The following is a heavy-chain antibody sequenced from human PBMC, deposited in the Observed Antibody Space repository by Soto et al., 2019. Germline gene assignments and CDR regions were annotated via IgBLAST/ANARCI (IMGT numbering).Heavy chain of an antibody. Sequence: ASVKVSCKASGYTFTSYGISWVRRAPGQGLEWMGWISAYNGNTNYAQKLQGRVTMTTDTSTSTAYMELRSLRSDDTAVYYCARDTTRLGYCSGGSCYFDYWGQGTLVTVSS. D-gene: IGHD2-15*01. CDR3: ARDTTRLGYCSGGSCYFDY. V-gene: IGHV1-18*01. CDR1: GYTFTSYG. CDR2: ISAYNGNT. J-gene: IGHJ4*02.